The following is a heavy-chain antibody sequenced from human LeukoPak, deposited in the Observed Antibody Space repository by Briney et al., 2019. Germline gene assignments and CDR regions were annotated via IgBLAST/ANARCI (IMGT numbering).Heavy chain of an antibody. V-gene: IGHV3-21*01. CDR2: ISSSSSYI. J-gene: IGHJ4*02. D-gene: IGHD2-2*01. Sequence: PGGSLRLSCAASGFTFSSYSMNWVRQAPGKGLEWVSSISSSSSYIYYADSVKGRFTISRDNAKNSLYLQMNSLRAEDTAVYYCARDYCSSTSCYPTFDYWGQGTLVTVSS. CDR3: ARDYCSSTSCYPTFDY. CDR1: GFTFSSYS.